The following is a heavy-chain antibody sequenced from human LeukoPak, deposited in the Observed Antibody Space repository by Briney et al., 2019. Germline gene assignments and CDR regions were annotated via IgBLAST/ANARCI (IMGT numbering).Heavy chain of an antibody. V-gene: IGHV3-23*01. D-gene: IGHD3-3*01. J-gene: IGHJ4*02. Sequence: GGSLRLSCAASGFTFSSYAMSWVRQAPGKGLEWVSAISGSGGSTYYADSVKGRFTISRDNSKNTLYLQMNSLRAEDTAVYYCAKDDGDFWSGSKNNRPIDYWAREPWSPSPQ. CDR1: GFTFSSYA. CDR2: ISGSGGST. CDR3: AKDDGDFWSGSKNNRPIDY.